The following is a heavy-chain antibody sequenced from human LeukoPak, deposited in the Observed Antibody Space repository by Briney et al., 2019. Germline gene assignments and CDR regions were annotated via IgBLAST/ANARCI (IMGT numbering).Heavy chain of an antibody. D-gene: IGHD1-26*01. CDR3: TTETVGATSDY. Sequence: GGSLRLSCAASGFTFSNAWMSWVRPAPGKGLEWVGRIKSKTAGGTTDYDAPVKGRFTISRDDSKNTLYLQRTSLRTADTAVYYCTTETVGATSDYWGQGTLVTVSS. CDR2: IKSKTAGGTT. J-gene: IGHJ4*02. CDR1: GFTFSNAW. V-gene: IGHV3-15*01.